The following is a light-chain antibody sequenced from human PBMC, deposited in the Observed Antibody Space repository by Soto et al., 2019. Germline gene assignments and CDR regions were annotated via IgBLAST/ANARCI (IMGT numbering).Light chain of an antibody. J-gene: IGKJ4*01. CDR1: QSISSW. Sequence: DIQMTQSPSTLSAFVGDRVTITCRASQSISSWLAWYQQKPGKAPNLLIYKASNLESGVPSRFRASGSGTDFSLTTNSLQPAAFTTSYCQQYISYPLTFGGGSRVEIK. CDR2: KAS. CDR3: QQYISYPLT. V-gene: IGKV1-5*03.